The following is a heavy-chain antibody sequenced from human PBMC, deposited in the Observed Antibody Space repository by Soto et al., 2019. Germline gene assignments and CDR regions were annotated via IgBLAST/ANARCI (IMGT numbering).Heavy chain of an antibody. CDR3: ARQGGSSWSHNWFDP. CDR1: GYSFTSYW. D-gene: IGHD6-13*01. Sequence: PGESLKISCKGSGYSFTSYWIGWVRQMPGKGLEWMGIIYPGDSDTRYSPSFQGQVTISVDKSISTAYLQWSSLKASDTAMYYCARQGGSSWSHNWFDPWGQGTLVTVSS. V-gene: IGHV5-51*01. J-gene: IGHJ5*02. CDR2: IYPGDSDT.